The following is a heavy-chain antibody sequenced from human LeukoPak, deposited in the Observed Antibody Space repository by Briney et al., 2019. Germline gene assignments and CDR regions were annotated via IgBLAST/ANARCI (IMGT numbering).Heavy chain of an antibody. J-gene: IGHJ4*02. D-gene: IGHD3-16*01. V-gene: IGHV3-30*18. CDR2: ISYDEANK. CDR1: GFTFSHFG. CDR3: AKDKGGSTVMPLRSFEY. Sequence: GGSLRLSCAASGFTFSHFGMHWVRQAPGKGLEWVAVISYDEANKYYADSVKGRFTISRDNSKNTLYLQMNSLRAEDTAVYYCAKDKGGSTVMPLRSFEYWGQGILVPVSS.